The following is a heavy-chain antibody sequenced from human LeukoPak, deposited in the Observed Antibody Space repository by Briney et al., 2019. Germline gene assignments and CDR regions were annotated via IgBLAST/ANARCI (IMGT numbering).Heavy chain of an antibody. Sequence: GGSLRLSRAASGFTFSNYAMSWVRQAPGKGLEWVSGISGSGGSTYYADSVKGRFTISRDNSKNTLFLQMNSLRAEDTAVYYCAKGGSGWLFDYWGQGTLVTVSS. CDR2: ISGSGGST. CDR3: AKGGSGWLFDY. CDR1: GFTFSNYA. V-gene: IGHV3-23*01. D-gene: IGHD6-19*01. J-gene: IGHJ4*02.